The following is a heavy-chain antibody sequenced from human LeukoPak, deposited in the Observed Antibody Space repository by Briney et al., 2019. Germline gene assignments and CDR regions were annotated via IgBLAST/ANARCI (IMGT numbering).Heavy chain of an antibody. CDR1: GGSITSGSSY. Sequence: PSETLSLTCTVSGGSITSGSSYWAWIRQPPAKGLEWIGTIYYSGSTYYNPSLKSRVTISVDASKNQFSLDLTSVTAADTAVYYCARGIAATGQYYFDYWGQGTLATVSS. CDR3: ARGIAATGQYYFDY. V-gene: IGHV4-39*01. CDR2: IYYSGST. J-gene: IGHJ4*02. D-gene: IGHD6-13*01.